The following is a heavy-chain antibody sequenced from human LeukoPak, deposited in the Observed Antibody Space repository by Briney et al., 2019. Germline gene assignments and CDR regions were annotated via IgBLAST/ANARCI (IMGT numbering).Heavy chain of an antibody. Sequence: SETLSLTCTVSGGSISSYYWSWIRQPPGKGLEWIGYIYTSGSTNYNPSLKSRVTISVDTSKNQFSLKLSSVTAADTAVYYCARHCRGEDSSGYGHFIDYWGQGTLVTVSS. V-gene: IGHV4-4*09. J-gene: IGHJ4*02. CDR1: GGSISSYY. CDR2: IYTSGST. D-gene: IGHD3-22*01. CDR3: ARHCRGEDSSGYGHFIDY.